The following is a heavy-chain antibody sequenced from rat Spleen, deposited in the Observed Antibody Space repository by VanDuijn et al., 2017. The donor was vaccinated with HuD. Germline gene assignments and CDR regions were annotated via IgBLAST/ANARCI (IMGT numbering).Heavy chain of an antibody. V-gene: IGHV5-7*01. CDR2: ISSDGSST. CDR1: GFTFSDSN. J-gene: IGHJ2*01. Sequence: EVQLVESGGGLVQPGRSLKLSCAASGFTFSDSNMAWVRQAPKKGLEWVVTISSDGSSTYYRDSVKGRFTISRDNAESTLYLQMDSLRSEDTATYYGAGHGYGGYSGSFAYWGQGVMVTVSS. CDR3: AGHGYGGYSGSFAY. D-gene: IGHD1-11*01.